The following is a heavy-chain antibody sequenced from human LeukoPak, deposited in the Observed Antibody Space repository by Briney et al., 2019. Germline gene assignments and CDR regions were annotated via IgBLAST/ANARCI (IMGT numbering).Heavy chain of an antibody. J-gene: IGHJ4*02. CDR2: IKQDGSEK. CDR1: GFTFSSYW. V-gene: IGHV3-7*01. Sequence: GGSLRLSCAASGFTFSSYWMSWVRQAPGKGREWVANIKQDGSEKYYVDSVKGRFTISRDNEKNSLYLQMNSLRAEHTAVYYCARALTHGSGSYYRTDYWGQGTLVTVSS. CDR3: ARALTHGSGSYYRTDY. D-gene: IGHD3-10*01.